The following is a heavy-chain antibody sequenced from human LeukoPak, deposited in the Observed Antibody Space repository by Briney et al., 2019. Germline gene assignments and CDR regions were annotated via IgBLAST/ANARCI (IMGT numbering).Heavy chain of an antibody. CDR2: ISAYNGNT. CDR3: ARDGTLLRYFDWLFPPHFDY. CDR1: GYTFTSYG. D-gene: IGHD3-9*01. V-gene: IGHV1-18*04. Sequence: ASVKVSCKASGYTFTSYGISWVRQAPGQGLEWMGWISAYNGNTNYAQKLQGRVTMTTDTSTSTAYMELRSLRSDDTAVYYCARDGTLLRYFDWLFPPHFDYWGQGTLVTVSS. J-gene: IGHJ4*02.